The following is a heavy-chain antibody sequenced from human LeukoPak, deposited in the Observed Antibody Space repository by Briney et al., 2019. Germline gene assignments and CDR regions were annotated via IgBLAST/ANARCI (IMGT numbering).Heavy chain of an antibody. J-gene: IGHJ4*02. V-gene: IGHV4-34*01. CDR3: ARGPGYDILTGYYRGKIRGYFDY. Sequence: SETLSLTCAVSGGSFSGYYWSWIRQPPGKGLEWIGEINHSGSTNYNPSPKSRVTISVDTTKNQFSLKLSSVTAADTAVYYCARGPGYDILTGYYRGKIRGYFDYWGQGTLVTVSS. CDR1: GGSFSGYY. CDR2: INHSGST. D-gene: IGHD3-9*01.